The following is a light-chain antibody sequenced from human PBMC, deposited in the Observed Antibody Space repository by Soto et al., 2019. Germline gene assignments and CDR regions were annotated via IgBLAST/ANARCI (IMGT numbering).Light chain of an antibody. Sequence: IEMTQYPSTVSASVGARVTVTCRASQRVYNWLAWYQQKPGKAPKLLISSVSTLESGVPSRFSGSGSGTEFTLAIRSLQPEDLGTYYCQQYNSYLSFGPGTKVEI. CDR2: SVS. V-gene: IGKV1-5*01. J-gene: IGKJ3*01. CDR1: QRVYNW. CDR3: QQYNSYLS.